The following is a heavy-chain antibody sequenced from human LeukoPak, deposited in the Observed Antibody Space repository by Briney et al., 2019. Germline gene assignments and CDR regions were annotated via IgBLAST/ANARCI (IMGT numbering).Heavy chain of an antibody. V-gene: IGHV3-7*03. CDR3: AKDPTPYVGASAD. CDR2: IKQDESEK. Sequence: PGGSLRLSCAASGFTFSSYWMSWVRHTPGKGLEWLANIKQDESEKYYVDSVKGRFTFSRDNSKSTLYLQMNSLRAEDTAAYYCAKDPTPYVGASADWGQGTLVTVSS. CDR1: GFTFSSYW. D-gene: IGHD1-26*01. J-gene: IGHJ4*02.